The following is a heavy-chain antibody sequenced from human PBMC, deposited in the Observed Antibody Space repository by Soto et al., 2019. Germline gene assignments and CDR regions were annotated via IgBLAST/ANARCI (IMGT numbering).Heavy chain of an antibody. D-gene: IGHD3-22*01. CDR3: ATCDYDSSGYYGGFDY. V-gene: IGHV4-31*03. CDR1: GGSINSGGYY. CDR2: ISYSGST. J-gene: IGHJ4*02. Sequence: QVQLQESGPGLVKPSQTLSLTCTISGGSINSGGYYWSWIRQHPGKGLEWIGYISYSGSTYYNPSLKSRVTISVDTSKNQLSLKLSSVTAADTAVYYCATCDYDSSGYYGGFDYWGQGTLVTVSS.